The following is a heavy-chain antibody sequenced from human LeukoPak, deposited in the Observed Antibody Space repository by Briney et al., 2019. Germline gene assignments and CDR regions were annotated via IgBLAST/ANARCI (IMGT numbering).Heavy chain of an antibody. D-gene: IGHD2-21*02. J-gene: IGHJ6*03. CDR2: ISSSSSTI. V-gene: IGHV3-48*01. CDR1: GFTFSSYS. Sequence: GGSLRLSCAASGFTFSSYSMNWVRQAPGKGLEWVSYISSSSSTIYYADSVNGRFTISRDNAKNSLYLQMNSLRAEDTAVYYCARMTAMRYYYYYMDVWGKGTTVTVSS. CDR3: ARMTAMRYYYYYMDV.